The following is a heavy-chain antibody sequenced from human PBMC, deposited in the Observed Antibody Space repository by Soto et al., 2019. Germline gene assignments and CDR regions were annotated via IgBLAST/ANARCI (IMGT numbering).Heavy chain of an antibody. CDR2: SRNQANGYST. CDR3: VRDTYFSDSSGYTRCFDF. Sequence: GGTLRLSCSVSGFTLSDNYIVWVYHSVGKGLGCVGRSRNQANGYSTVYAASVKGRFTTSRDDSKNLVFLQMESLRTEDTAVYYCVRDTYFSDSSGYTRCFDFWGQGALVTVSS. V-gene: IGHV3-72*01. J-gene: IGHJ4*02. CDR1: GFTLSDNY. D-gene: IGHD3-22*01.